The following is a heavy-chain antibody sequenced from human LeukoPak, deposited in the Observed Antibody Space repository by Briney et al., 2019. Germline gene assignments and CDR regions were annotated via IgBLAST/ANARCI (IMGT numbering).Heavy chain of an antibody. J-gene: IGHJ4*02. CDR2: IYYSGST. V-gene: IGHV4-61*01. D-gene: IGHD1-26*01. Sequence: SETLSLTCTVSGGSVSSSSYYWSWIRQPPGKGLEWIGYIYYSGSTNYNPSLKSRVTISVDTSKNQFSLKLSSVTAADTAVYYCARTLISYGGSYSVDYWGQGTLVTVSS. CDR3: ARTLISYGGSYSVDY. CDR1: GGSVSSSSYY.